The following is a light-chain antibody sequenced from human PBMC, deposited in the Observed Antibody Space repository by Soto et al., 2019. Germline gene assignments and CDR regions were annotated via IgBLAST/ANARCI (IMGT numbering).Light chain of an antibody. CDR2: GAS. CDR3: QQYGSPLT. J-gene: IGKJ4*01. CDR1: ESISRDY. V-gene: IGKV3-20*01. Sequence: EIVLTQSPGTLSLSPGQRATLSCRASESISRDYLAWYQQRLGQAPRLLIYGASSGATGIPDRFSGSGSGTDFTLTISRLEPEDFAVYYCQQYGSPLTCGGGTKVDIK.